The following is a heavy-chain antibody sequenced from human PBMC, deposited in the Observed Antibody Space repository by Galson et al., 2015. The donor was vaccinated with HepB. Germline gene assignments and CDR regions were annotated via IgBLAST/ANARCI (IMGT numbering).Heavy chain of an antibody. Sequence: SVKVSCKASGYNFTSYDINWVRQASGQGLEWMGWMNPNSGNTAYGQNFQGRVTMARNTSISTAYMDLSSLTSEDTAVYYCARGHRPGLWYGLDYWGQGTLVTVSS. CDR2: MNPNSGNT. CDR3: ARGHRPGLWYGLDY. CDR1: GYNFTSYD. D-gene: IGHD2-21*01. V-gene: IGHV1-8*01. J-gene: IGHJ4*02.